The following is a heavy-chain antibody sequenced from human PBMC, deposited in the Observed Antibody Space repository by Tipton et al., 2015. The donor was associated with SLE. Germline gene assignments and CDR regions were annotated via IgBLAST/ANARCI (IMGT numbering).Heavy chain of an antibody. CDR2: IYYTGTT. CDR1: GGSISDYY. Sequence: TLSLTCTVSGGSISDYYWSWIRQPPGKGLEWIGSIYYTGTTYYNPSLKSRVTISVETSKTHFSLKMSSVTAADTAMYYCARLSSGTGDFEHWGQGTLVVVSS. CDR3: ARLSSGTGDFEH. D-gene: IGHD7-27*01. J-gene: IGHJ4*02. V-gene: IGHV4-59*08.